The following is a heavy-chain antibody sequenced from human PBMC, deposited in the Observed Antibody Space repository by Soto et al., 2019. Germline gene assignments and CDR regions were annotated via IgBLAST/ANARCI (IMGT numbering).Heavy chain of an antibody. CDR1: GYTFTSHG. Sequence: GASVKVSCKASGYTFTSHGVSWLRQAPGHGLEWLGWISTYSGIRNYARKFQDRVTMGSDTSTSTVYMELRSLTSNDTAMYYCARDPSTSRVDYWG. CDR3: ARDPSTSRVDY. V-gene: IGHV1-18*01. CDR2: ISTYSGIR. J-gene: IGHJ4*01. D-gene: IGHD2-2*01.